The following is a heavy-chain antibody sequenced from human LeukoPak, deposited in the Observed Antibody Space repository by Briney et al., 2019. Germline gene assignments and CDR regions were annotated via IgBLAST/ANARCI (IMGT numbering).Heavy chain of an antibody. V-gene: IGHV3-21*01. CDR1: GFTFSRYS. CDR2: ISSSSRYI. CDR3: ARGRMETYYYDSSGYSTADY. Sequence: PGGSLRLSCAASGFTFSRYSMNWVGQAPGKGREWVASISSSSRYIYYADSVKGRFTISRDNDKNSVYLQMKSLRAEDPAVYYFARGRMETYYYDSSGYSTADYWGQGTLVTVSS. J-gene: IGHJ4*02. D-gene: IGHD3-22*01.